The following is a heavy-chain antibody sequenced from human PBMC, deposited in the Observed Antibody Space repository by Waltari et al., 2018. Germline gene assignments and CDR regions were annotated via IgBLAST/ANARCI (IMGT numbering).Heavy chain of an antibody. D-gene: IGHD6-13*01. CDR2: IYYTGST. CDR1: GGSISSSSYY. Sequence: QLRLQESGPGLVKPSEPLSLTCTVSGGSISSSSYYWGWIRQPPGKGLEWIGSIYYTGSTYYNPSLKSRVTISVDTSKNQFSLKLSSVTAADTAVYYCARDCSGSWYYWFDPWGQGTLVTVSS. J-gene: IGHJ5*02. CDR3: ARDCSGSWYYWFDP. V-gene: IGHV4-39*07.